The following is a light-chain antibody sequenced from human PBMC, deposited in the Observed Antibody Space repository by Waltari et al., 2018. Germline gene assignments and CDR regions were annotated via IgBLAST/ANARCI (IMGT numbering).Light chain of an antibody. CDR3: QQRTNWQLT. Sequence: EVVFTQSPATLSLYQGERATLSCRASQSVSTYLAWYQHKPGQAPRLLIYDASNRATGIPARFSGSGSGTDFTLTISSLEPEDFAVYYCQQRTNWQLTFGGGTKVEIK. CDR1: QSVSTY. J-gene: IGKJ4*01. V-gene: IGKV3-11*01. CDR2: DAS.